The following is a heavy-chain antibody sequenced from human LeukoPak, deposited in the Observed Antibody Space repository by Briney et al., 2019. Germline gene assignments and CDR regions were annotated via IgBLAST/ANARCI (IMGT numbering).Heavy chain of an antibody. D-gene: IGHD3-9*01. Sequence: PGESLKISCKGSGYSFTSYWIGWVRQMPGKGLEWMGIIYPGDSDTRYSPSFQGQVTISADKSISTAYLQWSSLKASDTAMYYCARTMYYDILTGYYPNDAFDIWGQGTMVTVSS. J-gene: IGHJ3*02. CDR2: IYPGDSDT. CDR1: GYSFTSYW. CDR3: ARTMYYDILTGYYPNDAFDI. V-gene: IGHV5-51*01.